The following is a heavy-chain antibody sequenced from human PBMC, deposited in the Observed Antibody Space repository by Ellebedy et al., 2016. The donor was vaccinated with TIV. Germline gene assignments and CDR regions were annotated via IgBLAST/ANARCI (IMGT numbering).Heavy chain of an antibody. Sequence: PGGSLRLSCAVSGFTFGRLRMNWVRQAPGKGREWVAYIKQDGSEKNYVDSVKGRFTISRDNAKKSVFLQMNSLRAEDSAVYFCACGFDYWGQGIPVIVSS. J-gene: IGHJ4*02. CDR2: IKQDGSEK. CDR3: ACGFDY. CDR1: GFTFGRLR. D-gene: IGHD2-21*01. V-gene: IGHV3-7*01.